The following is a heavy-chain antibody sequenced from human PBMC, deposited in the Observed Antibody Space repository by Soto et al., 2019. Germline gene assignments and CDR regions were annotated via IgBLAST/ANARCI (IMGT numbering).Heavy chain of an antibody. CDR1: GGTFSSYA. CDR3: ARSSMTTVTYDAFDI. J-gene: IGHJ3*02. V-gene: IGHV1-18*01. CDR2: ISAYNGNT. Sequence: VASVKVSCKASGGTFSSYAISWVRQAPGQGLEWMGWISAYNGNTNYAQKLQGRVTMTTDTSTSTAYMELRSLRSDDTAVYYCARSSMTTVTYDAFDIWGQGTMVTVSS. D-gene: IGHD4-17*01.